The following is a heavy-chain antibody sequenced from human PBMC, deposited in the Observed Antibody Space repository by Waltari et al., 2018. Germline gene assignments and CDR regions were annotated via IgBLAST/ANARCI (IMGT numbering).Heavy chain of an antibody. D-gene: IGHD4-17*01. Sequence: QVQLQQWGAGLLKPSETLSLTCAVYGGSFSGYYWSWIRQPPGKGLEWIGEINHSGSTNYNPSLKSRVTISVDTSKNQFSLKLSSVTAADTAVYYCARDPYGDYDGGHYFDYWGQGTLVTVSS. V-gene: IGHV4-34*01. CDR3: ARDPYGDYDGGHYFDY. CDR2: INHSGST. J-gene: IGHJ4*02. CDR1: GGSFSGYY.